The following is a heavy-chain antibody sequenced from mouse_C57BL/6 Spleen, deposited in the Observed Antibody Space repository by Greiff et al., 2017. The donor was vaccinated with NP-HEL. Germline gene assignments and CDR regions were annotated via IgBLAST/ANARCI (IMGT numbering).Heavy chain of an antibody. CDR3: ARGISSYGYFDV. CDR1: GYTFTDYN. CDR2: INPNNGGT. V-gene: IGHV1-18*01. J-gene: IGHJ1*03. Sequence: EVKLQESGPELVKPGASVKIPCKASGYTFTDYNMDWVKQSHGKSLEWIGDINPNNGGTIYNQKFKGKATLTVDKSSSTAYMELRSLTSEDTAVYYCARGISSYGYFDVWGTGTTVTVSS. D-gene: IGHD1-1*01.